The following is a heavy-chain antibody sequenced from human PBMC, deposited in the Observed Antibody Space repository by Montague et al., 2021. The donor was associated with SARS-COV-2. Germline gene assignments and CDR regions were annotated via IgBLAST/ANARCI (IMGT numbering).Heavy chain of an antibody. CDR1: GGSISNYY. J-gene: IGHJ4*02. D-gene: IGHD3-10*01. CDR2: VYYSGST. CDR3: ARVQRRDYYGLGVSAHFDY. V-gene: IGHV4-59*01. Sequence: SETLSLTCTVSGGSISNYYWSWIRQPPGKGLEWIGYVYYSGSTNYNPSLKSRVTISVDTSKNQFTLKLSSVTAADTAVYYCARVQRRDYYGLGVSAHFDYWGQGTLVTVSS.